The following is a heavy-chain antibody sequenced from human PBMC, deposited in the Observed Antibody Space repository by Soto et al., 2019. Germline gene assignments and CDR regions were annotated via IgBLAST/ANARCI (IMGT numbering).Heavy chain of an antibody. D-gene: IGHD3-22*01. CDR2: IYYSGST. CDR1: GGSISSYY. V-gene: IGHV4-59*01. Sequence: QVQLQESGPGLVKPSETLSLTCTVSGGSISSYYWSWIRQPPGKGLEWIGYIYYSGSTNYNPSLKRRVTISVDTPQHQFSLSLSSVTAADTAVYYCARVGGQYYDSSGYTYDYWGQGTLVTVSS. CDR3: ARVGGQYYDSSGYTYDY. J-gene: IGHJ4*02.